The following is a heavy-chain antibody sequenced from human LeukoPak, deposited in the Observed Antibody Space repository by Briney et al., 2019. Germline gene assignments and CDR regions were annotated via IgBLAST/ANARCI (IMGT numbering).Heavy chain of an antibody. CDR2: IIPIFGTA. D-gene: IGHD1-26*01. CDR3: ARVGATRGDWFDP. V-gene: IGHV1-69*13. CDR1: GGTFSSYA. Sequence: SVKVSCKASGGTFSSYAISWVRQAPGQGLEWMGGIIPIFGTANYAQKFQGRVTITADESTSTAYMELSSLRSEDTAVYYCARVGATRGDWFDPWGQGTLVTVSS. J-gene: IGHJ5*02.